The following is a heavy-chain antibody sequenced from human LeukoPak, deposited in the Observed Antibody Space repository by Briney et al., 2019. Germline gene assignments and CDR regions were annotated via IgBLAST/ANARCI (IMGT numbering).Heavy chain of an antibody. J-gene: IGHJ4*02. CDR1: GFTFSSYA. CDR2: ISGSGGRT. Sequence: GGSLRLSCAASGFTFSSYAMSWVRQAPGKGLEWVSAISGSGGRTYYADSVKGRFTISRDNSKNTLYLQMNSLRAEDTAVYYCAKDFEVVSGVYYYDSSGYYFDYWGQGTLVTDSS. D-gene: IGHD3-22*01. CDR3: AKDFEVVSGVYYYDSSGYYFDY. V-gene: IGHV3-23*01.